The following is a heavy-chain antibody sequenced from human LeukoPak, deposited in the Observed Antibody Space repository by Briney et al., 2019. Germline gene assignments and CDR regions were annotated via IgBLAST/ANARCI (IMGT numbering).Heavy chain of an antibody. V-gene: IGHV3-48*03. D-gene: IGHD5/OR15-5a*01. CDR2: INSRGRTI. CDR1: GFTFSRYE. CDR3: ARDFYDTVYDAFDI. Sequence: QSGGSLRLSCAASGFTFSRYEMNWVCQAPGKGLEWVSYINSRGRTIYYADSVKGRFTISRDNAKNSLYLQMNSLRAEDTAVYYCARDFYDTVYDAFDIWGQGTMVTVSS. J-gene: IGHJ3*02.